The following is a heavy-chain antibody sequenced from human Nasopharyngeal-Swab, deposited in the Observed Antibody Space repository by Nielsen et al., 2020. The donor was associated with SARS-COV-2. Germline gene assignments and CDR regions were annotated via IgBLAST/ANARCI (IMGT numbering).Heavy chain of an antibody. Sequence: SETLSLTCTVSGGSISSGDYYWRWIRPPPGKGLVWIVYIYYSGSTYYNPSLKSRVTISVDTSKNQFSLKLSSVTAADTAVYYCARARITMIVVVNAFDIWGQGTMVTVSS. CDR1: GGSISSGDYY. V-gene: IGHV4-30-4*01. CDR3: ARARITMIVVVNAFDI. J-gene: IGHJ3*02. CDR2: IYYSGST. D-gene: IGHD3-22*01.